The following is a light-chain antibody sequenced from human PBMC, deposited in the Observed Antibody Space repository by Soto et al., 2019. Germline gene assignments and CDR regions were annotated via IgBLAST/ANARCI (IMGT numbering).Light chain of an antibody. J-gene: IGLJ2*01. V-gene: IGLV6-57*04. CDR2: EDN. CDR3: QSYDSSNVV. CDR1: SGSIASNY. Sequence: NFMLNQPHSVSESPGKTVTISCTRSSGSIASNYVQWYQQRPGSAPTTVIYEDNQRPSGVPDRFSGSIDSSSSSASLTISGLKTEDEADYYCQSYDSSNVVFGGGTKLTVL.